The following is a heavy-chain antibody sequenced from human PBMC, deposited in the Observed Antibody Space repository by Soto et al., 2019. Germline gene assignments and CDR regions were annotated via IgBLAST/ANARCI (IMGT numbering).Heavy chain of an antibody. D-gene: IGHD3-22*01. CDR3: ARGHYDSSGYYYYPLDAFDI. J-gene: IGHJ3*02. V-gene: IGHV4-30-4*01. Sequence: QVQLQESGPGLVKPSQTLSLTCTVSGGSISSGDYYWSWIRQPPGKGLEWIGYIYYSGSTYYNPSLNLRVTIPVHTSTNHFSLKLSSVTAADTAVYYCARGHYDSSGYYYYPLDAFDIWGQGTMVTVSS. CDR2: IYYSGST. CDR1: GGSISSGDYY.